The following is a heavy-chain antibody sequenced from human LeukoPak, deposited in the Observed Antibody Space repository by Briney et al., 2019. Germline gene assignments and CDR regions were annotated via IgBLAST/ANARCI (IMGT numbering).Heavy chain of an antibody. J-gene: IGHJ3*02. Sequence: PGGSLRLSCSASGFTFSSYAIAWVRQAPGKGLEWVSSMTSGGSTFFADSVKGRFTIFRDNSKNTVYLQMNSLRAEDTALYYCAKTTGTLLEPFDIWGQGTMVTVSS. D-gene: IGHD1-1*01. CDR1: GFTFSSYA. CDR2: MTSGGST. CDR3: AKTTGTLLEPFDI. V-gene: IGHV3-23*01.